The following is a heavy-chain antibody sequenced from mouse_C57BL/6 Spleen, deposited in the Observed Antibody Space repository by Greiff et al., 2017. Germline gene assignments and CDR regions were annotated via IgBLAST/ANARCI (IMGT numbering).Heavy chain of an antibody. J-gene: IGHJ2*01. CDR1: GYTFTSYW. CDR2: IYPGSGST. V-gene: IGHV1-55*01. Sequence: QVQLQQPGAELVKPGASVKMSCKASGYTFTSYWITWVKQRPGQGLEWIGDIYPGSGSTNYNEKFKSKATLTVDTSSITAYMQLSSLTSEDSAFYYCASSGSPYFDDWGQGTTLTVSS. CDR3: ASSGSPYFDD. D-gene: IGHD1-1*01.